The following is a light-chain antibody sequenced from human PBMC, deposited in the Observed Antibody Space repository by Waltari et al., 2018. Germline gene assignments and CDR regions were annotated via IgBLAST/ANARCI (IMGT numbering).Light chain of an antibody. J-gene: IGLJ2*01. CDR1: SGDVGDYNY. V-gene: IGLV2-11*01. Sequence: QSALTQPRSVSGSPGQSVTISCTGTSGDVGDYNYVSWYQEQPGNAPKLILYDVSNRASDISNRFSGSKSGNTASLTSSRLQADDEADYFCSYYPDTHTPVVFGGGTKLTV. CDR2: DVS. CDR3: SYYPDTHTPVV.